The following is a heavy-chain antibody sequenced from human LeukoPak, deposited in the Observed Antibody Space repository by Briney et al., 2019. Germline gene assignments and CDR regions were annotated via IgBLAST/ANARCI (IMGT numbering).Heavy chain of an antibody. V-gene: IGHV1-2*02. CDR2: LRGVTGVT. Sequence: ASVTVSCKTSRYIVSDYYMHWVRQAPGQGRGWMGWLRGVTGVTERPQKFKGRVAMTRDTATNTAYMQLSRLTYDDTAMYFCARVRGSASDYGGQATLVTLSS. J-gene: IGHJ4*02. CDR1: RYIVSDYY. D-gene: IGHD6-25*01. CDR3: ARVRGSASDY.